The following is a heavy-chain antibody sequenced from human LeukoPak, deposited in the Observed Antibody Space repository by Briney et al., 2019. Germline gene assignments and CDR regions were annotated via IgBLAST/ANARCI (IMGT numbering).Heavy chain of an antibody. Sequence: PGGSLRLSCAASGFTVSSNYMSWVRQAPGKGLEWVSVIYSGGSTYYADSVKGRFTISRDNSKNTLYLQMNSLRAEDTAVYYCAREGLIPRRGMTYYFDYWGQGTLVTVSS. CDR2: IYSGGST. D-gene: IGHD1-14*01. CDR1: GFTVSSNY. J-gene: IGHJ4*02. V-gene: IGHV3-66*01. CDR3: AREGLIPRRGMTYYFDY.